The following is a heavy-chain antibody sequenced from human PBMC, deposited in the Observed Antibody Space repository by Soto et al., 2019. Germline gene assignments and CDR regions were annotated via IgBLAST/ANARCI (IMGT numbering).Heavy chain of an antibody. J-gene: IGHJ4*02. CDR1: GGSISSGDYY. Sequence: SETLSLTCTVSGGSISSGDYYWSWIRQPPGKGLEWIGYIYYSGSTYYNPSLKSRVTISVGTSKNQFSLKLSSVTAADTAVYYCARGIAARPNYFDYWGQGTLVTVSS. V-gene: IGHV4-30-4*01. CDR2: IYYSGST. D-gene: IGHD6-6*01. CDR3: ARGIAARPNYFDY.